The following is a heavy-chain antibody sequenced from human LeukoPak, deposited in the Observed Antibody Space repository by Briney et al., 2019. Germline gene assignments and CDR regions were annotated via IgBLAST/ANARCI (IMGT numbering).Heavy chain of an antibody. V-gene: IGHV3-7*01. J-gene: IGHJ4*02. Sequence: GGSLRLSCAASGFTFSSYWMSWVRQAPGKGLEWVANIKQDGSEKYYVDSVKGRFTISRDNAKNSLYLQMNSLRAEDTAVYYWARDGGTYDFWSGGDYWGQGTLVTVSS. CDR1: GFTFSSYW. CDR2: IKQDGSEK. D-gene: IGHD3-3*01. CDR3: ARDGGTYDFWSGGDY.